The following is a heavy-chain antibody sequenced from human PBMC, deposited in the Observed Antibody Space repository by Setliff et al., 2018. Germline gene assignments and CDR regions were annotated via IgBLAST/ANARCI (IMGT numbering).Heavy chain of an antibody. V-gene: IGHV4-59*01. J-gene: IGHJ4*02. Sequence: KPSETLSLTCTVSGGSISSYYWSWIRQPPGKGLEWIGYIYYSGSTNYNPSLKSRVTISVDTSKNQFSLKLSSVTAADTAVYYCARTSGSLHMEYYFDYWGQGTLVTVSS. CDR1: GGSISSYY. CDR3: ARTSGSLHMEYYFDY. D-gene: IGHD3-10*01. CDR2: IYYSGST.